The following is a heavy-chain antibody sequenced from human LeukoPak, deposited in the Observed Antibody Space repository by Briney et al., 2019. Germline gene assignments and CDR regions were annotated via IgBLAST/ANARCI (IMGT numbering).Heavy chain of an antibody. V-gene: IGHV1-2*02. Sequence: ASLKVSCKSSGYTFTGYYMHWVRQAPGQGLEWMGWINPNSGGSNYAQKFQGRVTMTRDTSISTTYMELNRLTSDDTAVYYCARGEGGDGYNWRDYWGQGTLVTVSS. D-gene: IGHD5-24*01. J-gene: IGHJ4*02. CDR1: GYTFTGYY. CDR3: ARGEGGDGYNWRDY. CDR2: INPNSGGS.